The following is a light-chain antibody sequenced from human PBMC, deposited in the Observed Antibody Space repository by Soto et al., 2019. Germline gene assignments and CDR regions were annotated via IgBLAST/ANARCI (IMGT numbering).Light chain of an antibody. Sequence: QSVLTQPASVSGSPGQSITISCTGTSSDVGSYNLVSWYQQHTGKAPKLMIYEGSKRPSGVSNRFSGSKSGNTASLTISGLQAEDEADYYCCSYAGSSTPSYVFGTGTKVTVL. CDR1: SSDVGSYNL. CDR2: EGS. CDR3: CSYAGSSTPSYV. V-gene: IGLV2-23*01. J-gene: IGLJ1*01.